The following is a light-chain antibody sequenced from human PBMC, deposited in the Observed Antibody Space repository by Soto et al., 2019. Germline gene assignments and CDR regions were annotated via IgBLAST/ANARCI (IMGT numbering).Light chain of an antibody. CDR2: EVS. CDR1: SSDIGNYDY. CDR3: SSYTSSSTYVV. Sequence: QSALTQPASVSGSPGQSITLSCTGTSSDIGNYDYVSWYQQHPGKAPKLMIYEVSNRPSGVSNRFSGSKSGNTASLTISGLQAEGEADYYCSSYTSSSTYVVFGGGTKVTVL. J-gene: IGLJ2*01. V-gene: IGLV2-14*01.